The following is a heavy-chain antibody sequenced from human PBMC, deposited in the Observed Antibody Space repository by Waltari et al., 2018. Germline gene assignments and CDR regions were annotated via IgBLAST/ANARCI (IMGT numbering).Heavy chain of an antibody. V-gene: IGHV3-7*01. CDR1: GFTFGPYW. CDR3: ARVREDFWSGFYH. J-gene: IGHJ4*02. Sequence: EVQLVESGGGLVQPGGSRRLACAASGFTFGPYWRSWVRQAPGKGLEWVANIKQDGSEKYYVDSVKGRFTISRDNTNNSLYLQMNSLRAEDTAVYYCARVREDFWSGFYHWGQGALVTVSS. CDR2: IKQDGSEK. D-gene: IGHD3-3*01.